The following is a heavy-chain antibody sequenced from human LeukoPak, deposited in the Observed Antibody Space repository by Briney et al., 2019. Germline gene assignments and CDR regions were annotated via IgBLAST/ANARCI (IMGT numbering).Heavy chain of an antibody. CDR1: GFTVSSNP. Sequence: PGGSLRLSCTVSGFTVSSNPWSWVRQAPGKGLEWVSFIYSGGDTHYSDSVKGRFTISRDNAKNTLNLQMNSLRAEDTAVYYCTRRKSARRYSGYFDYWGQGTLVTVSS. D-gene: IGHD1-26*01. CDR2: IYSGGDT. CDR3: TRRKSARRYSGYFDY. V-gene: IGHV3-53*01. J-gene: IGHJ4*02.